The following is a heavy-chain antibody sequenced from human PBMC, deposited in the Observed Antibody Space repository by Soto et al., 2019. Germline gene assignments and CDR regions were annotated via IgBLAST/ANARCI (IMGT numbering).Heavy chain of an antibody. J-gene: IGHJ4*02. CDR2: IYPGDSDT. CDR1: GYSFTSYW. CDR3: AKKGVVDAAPSDY. D-gene: IGHD2-15*01. Sequence: PGESLKISCKGSGYSFTSYWIGWARQMPGKGLEWMGIIYPGDSDTRYSPSFQGQVTISADKSISTAYLQWSSLKASDTAMYYCAKKGVVDAAPSDYWGQGTLVTVSS. V-gene: IGHV5-51*01.